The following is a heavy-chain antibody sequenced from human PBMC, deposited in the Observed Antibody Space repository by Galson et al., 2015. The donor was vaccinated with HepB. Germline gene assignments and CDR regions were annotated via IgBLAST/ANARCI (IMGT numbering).Heavy chain of an antibody. CDR1: GFTFRNAW. Sequence: SLRLSCAASGFTFRNAWMSWVRQAPGKGLEWVGRIRSKSDGGTADNAAPVKGRFIVSRDDAENKLFLQMNSLRTEDTAIYYCATDGLYYDSSGSAAPFEIWGQGTMVTVSS. CDR3: ATDGLYYDSSGSAAPFEI. J-gene: IGHJ3*02. D-gene: IGHD6-19*01. CDR2: IRSKSDGGTA. V-gene: IGHV3-15*01.